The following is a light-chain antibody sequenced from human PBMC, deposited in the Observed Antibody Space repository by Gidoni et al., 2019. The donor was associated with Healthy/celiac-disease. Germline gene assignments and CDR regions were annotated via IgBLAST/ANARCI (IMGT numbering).Light chain of an antibody. V-gene: IGKV1-27*01. J-gene: IGKJ4*01. CDR3: QKYNSAPFT. CDR2: AAS. CDR1: QGISNY. Sequence: DIQMTQSPSSLSASVGDRVTITCRESQGISNYLACYQQKQGKVHKLLIYAASTLQSGVPSRFSGSGSGTDFTLTISSLKPEDVAIYYCQKYNSAPFTFGGGTKVEIK.